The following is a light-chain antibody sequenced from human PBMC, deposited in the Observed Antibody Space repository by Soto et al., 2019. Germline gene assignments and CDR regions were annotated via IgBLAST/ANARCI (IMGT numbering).Light chain of an antibody. CDR1: PTIDTY. V-gene: IGKV1-39*01. CDR2: TAS. CDR3: QQSYSTPIT. J-gene: IGKJ4*01. Sequence: IQMTQSPSSLSPSVGDRVTITCRASPTIDTYLNWYQQKPGKAPELLVYTASNLQSGVSSRFGGSGFGTDFTLTINSVQPEDLATYFCQQSYSTPITFGGGTKLEIK.